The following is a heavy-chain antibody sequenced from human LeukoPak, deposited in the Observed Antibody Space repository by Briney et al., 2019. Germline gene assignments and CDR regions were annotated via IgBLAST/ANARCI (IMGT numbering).Heavy chain of an antibody. CDR2: ISSSGSTI. Sequence: GGSLRLSCAASGFTFSDFYMSWIRQAPGKGLEWVSYISSSGSTIYYADSVKGRFTISRDNAKNSQYLQMNSLRAEDTAVYYCARRRYNWNAIDYWGQGTLVTVSS. D-gene: IGHD1-20*01. CDR3: ARRRYNWNAIDY. J-gene: IGHJ4*02. CDR1: GFTFSDFY. V-gene: IGHV3-11*01.